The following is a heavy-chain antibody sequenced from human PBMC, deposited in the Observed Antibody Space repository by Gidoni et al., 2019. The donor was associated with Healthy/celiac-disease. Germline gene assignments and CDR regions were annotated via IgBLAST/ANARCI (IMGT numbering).Heavy chain of an antibody. J-gene: IGHJ6*02. CDR3: ARGMVRGVTPYYYYGMDV. CDR2: ISYDGSNK. D-gene: IGHD3-10*01. Sequence: QVQLVESGGGVVQPGRSLRLSCAASGFTFSSYAMHWVRQAPGKGLEWVAVISYDGSNKYYADSVKGRFTISRDNSKNTLYLQMNSLRAEDTAVYYCARGMVRGVTPYYYYGMDVWGQGTTVTVSS. CDR1: GFTFSSYA. V-gene: IGHV3-30-3*01.